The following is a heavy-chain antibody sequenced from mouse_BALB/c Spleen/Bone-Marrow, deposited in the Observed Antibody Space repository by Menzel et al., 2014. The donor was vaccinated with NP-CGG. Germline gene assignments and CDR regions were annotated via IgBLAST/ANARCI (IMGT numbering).Heavy chain of an antibody. CDR2: IDPANGNT. CDR3: ARYRLGTYFDY. Sequence: EVQLQESGAEVVKPGASVKLSCTASGFNIKDTYMHWVKQRPEQGLEWIGRIDPANGNTKYDPKFQGKATITADTSSNTAYLQLSSLTSEDTAVYYCARYRLGTYFDYWGQGATLSLSS. D-gene: IGHD2-14*01. V-gene: IGHV14-3*02. CDR1: GFNIKDTY. J-gene: IGHJ2*01.